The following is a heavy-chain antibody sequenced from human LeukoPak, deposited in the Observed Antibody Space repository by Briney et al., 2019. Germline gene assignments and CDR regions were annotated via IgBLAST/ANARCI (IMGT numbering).Heavy chain of an antibody. V-gene: IGHV1-8*01. J-gene: IGHJ4*02. Sequence: ASVKVSCKASGYTFTSYDINWVRQATGQGLEWMGWMNPNSGNTGYGQKFQGRVTMTRNTSISTAYMELSSLRSEDTAVYYCARVLTMVRGVITGLGYWGQGTLVTVSS. CDR3: ARVLTMVRGVITGLGY. D-gene: IGHD3-10*01. CDR1: GYTFTSYD. CDR2: MNPNSGNT.